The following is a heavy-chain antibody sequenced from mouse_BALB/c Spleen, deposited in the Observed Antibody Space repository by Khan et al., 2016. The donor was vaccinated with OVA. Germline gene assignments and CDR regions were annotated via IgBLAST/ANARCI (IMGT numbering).Heavy chain of an antibody. J-gene: IGHJ2*01. Sequence: VQLQQSGPELVRPGVSVKITCKGSGYTFTDYSMHWVKQSHAKSLEWIGVISTDSVNTNYNQKFKGKATLTVDKSSSTAYMELARMTSEDSAIYYFSIRDYFDYWAQGTTLTVSS. CDR3: SIRDYFDY. CDR2: ISTDSVNT. CDR1: GYTFTDYS. V-gene: IGHV1S137*01.